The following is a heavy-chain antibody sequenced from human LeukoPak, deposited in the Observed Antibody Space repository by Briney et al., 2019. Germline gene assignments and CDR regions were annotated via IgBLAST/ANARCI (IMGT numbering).Heavy chain of an antibody. Sequence: GGSLRLSCAASGFTFSSYGMHWVRQAPGKGLEWVAVIWYDGSNKYYADSVKGRFTISRDNSKNTLYLQMNSLRAEDTAVYYCARDTPGGQWLGFYYDYWGQGTLVTVSS. J-gene: IGHJ4*02. CDR1: GFTFSSYG. CDR3: ARDTPGGQWLGFYYDY. D-gene: IGHD6-19*01. CDR2: IWYDGSNK. V-gene: IGHV3-33*01.